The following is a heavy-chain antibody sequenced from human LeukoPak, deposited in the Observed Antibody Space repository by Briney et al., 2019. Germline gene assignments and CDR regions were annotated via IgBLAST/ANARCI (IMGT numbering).Heavy chain of an antibody. J-gene: IGHJ4*02. CDR3: AKPPKAAIVATITERGECFDS. CDR2: ISSGSGGST. V-gene: IGHV3-23*01. CDR1: GFTFSSYA. D-gene: IGHD5-12*01. Sequence: GGSLRLSCAASGFTFSSYAMSWVRQAPGKGLEWVSVISSGSGGSTDYADSVKGRFTISRDNFKNTVYLQMNSLRAEDTAVYYCAKPPKAAIVATITERGECFDSWGQGALVTVSS.